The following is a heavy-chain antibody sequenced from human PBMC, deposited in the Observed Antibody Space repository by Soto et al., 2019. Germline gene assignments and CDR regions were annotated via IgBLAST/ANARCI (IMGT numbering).Heavy chain of an antibody. D-gene: IGHD2-2*01. Sequence: SGTLSLTGTVSGDSMTSGDYSWSWIRQPPGKGLEWLGYIYRTGNTHYSPSLKSRVSISQDRSKNQFSLELTSVTAADTAVYYCARGDYQYSIDYWGQGTLVTVSS. V-gene: IGHV4-30-2*01. J-gene: IGHJ4*02. CDR3: ARGDYQYSIDY. CDR2: IYRTGNT. CDR1: GDSMTSGDYS.